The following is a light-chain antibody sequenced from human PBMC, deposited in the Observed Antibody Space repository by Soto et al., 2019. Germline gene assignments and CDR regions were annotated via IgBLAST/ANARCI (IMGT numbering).Light chain of an antibody. CDR3: QQYRSWPRT. Sequence: EILLTQSPATLSVSPGETATLSCRASQNVLSDLAWYQQKPGQAPRLLVYGATTRATDAPAKFLGSGSGTEFSLTSSSLQSEDYGTYYCQQYRSWPRTFGQGSKVEI. CDR1: QNVLSD. V-gene: IGKV3-15*01. CDR2: GAT. J-gene: IGKJ1*01.